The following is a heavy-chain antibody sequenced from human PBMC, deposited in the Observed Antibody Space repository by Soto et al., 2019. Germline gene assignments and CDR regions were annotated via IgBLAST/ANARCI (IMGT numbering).Heavy chain of an antibody. CDR3: AGGPGVARNY. CDR1: GGSISSGGYS. V-gene: IGHV4-30-2*01. Sequence: QLQLQESGPGLVKPSQTLSLTSAVSGGSISSGGYSWSWIRQPPGKGLEWIGYIYHSGSTYYNPSLESRVTISVDRSKNQFSLKLSSVTAADTAVYYCAGGPGVARNYWGQGTLVTVSS. CDR2: IYHSGST. J-gene: IGHJ4*02. D-gene: IGHD5-12*01.